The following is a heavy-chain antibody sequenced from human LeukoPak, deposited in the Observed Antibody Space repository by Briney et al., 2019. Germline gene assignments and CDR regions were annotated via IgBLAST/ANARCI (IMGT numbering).Heavy chain of an antibody. CDR1: GYTFTDYY. D-gene: IGHD1-14*01. Sequence: ASMKVSFKASGYTFTDYYMHWVRQAPGQGLEWMGWINPNSGDTKYAQKFQGWVTMTRDTSISTAYMELSRLTSDDTAVYYCASDRSYNKGPLDYWGQGTLVTVSS. CDR2: INPNSGDT. CDR3: ASDRSYNKGPLDY. V-gene: IGHV1-2*04. J-gene: IGHJ4*02.